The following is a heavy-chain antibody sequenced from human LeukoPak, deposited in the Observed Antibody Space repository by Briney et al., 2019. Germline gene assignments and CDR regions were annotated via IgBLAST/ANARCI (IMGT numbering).Heavy chain of an antibody. CDR1: GFTFSSYN. Sequence: GGSLRLSCAASGFTFSSYNMNWVRQTPGKGLEWVSSISSSSSYIYYADSVKGRFTISRDSAKNSLYLQVSSLRAEDSAVYYCARNGIVGATGAFDIWGQGTMVTVSS. D-gene: IGHD1-26*01. V-gene: IGHV3-21*01. J-gene: IGHJ3*02. CDR2: ISSSSSYI. CDR3: ARNGIVGATGAFDI.